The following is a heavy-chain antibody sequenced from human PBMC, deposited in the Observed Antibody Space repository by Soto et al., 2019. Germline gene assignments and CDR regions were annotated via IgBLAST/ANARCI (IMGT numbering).Heavy chain of an antibody. Sequence: GASVKVCRKASGCTLTSYVISWGRQAPGQGLEWMGWISAYNGNTNYAQKLQGRVTMTTDTSTSTAYMELRSLRSDDTAVYYCARVSFLEWLFGFYPWGQGTLVTVSS. CDR2: ISAYNGNT. J-gene: IGHJ5*02. CDR1: GCTLTSYV. D-gene: IGHD3-3*01. CDR3: ARVSFLEWLFGFYP. V-gene: IGHV1-18*01.